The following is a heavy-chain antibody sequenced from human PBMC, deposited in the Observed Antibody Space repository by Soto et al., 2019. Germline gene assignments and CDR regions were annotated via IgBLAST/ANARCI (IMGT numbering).Heavy chain of an antibody. CDR3: ATISDRGIAAALDS. Sequence: GGSLRLSCVASTFTFTDYAMSWVRQAPGEGLEWASGISGSGGTTYYAESVKGRFSISRDNSKNTLYLHLNNLRVEDTAIYYCATISDRGIAAALDSWGQGTLVTVSS. CDR2: ISGSGGTT. CDR1: TFTFTDYA. D-gene: IGHD6-13*01. J-gene: IGHJ4*02. V-gene: IGHV3-23*01.